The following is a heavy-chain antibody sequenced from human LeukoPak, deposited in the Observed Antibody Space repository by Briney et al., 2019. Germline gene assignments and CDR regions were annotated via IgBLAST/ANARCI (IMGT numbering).Heavy chain of an antibody. V-gene: IGHV3-53*05. CDR3: AKDIDSKLYWYFDL. CDR2: IYSGGST. CDR1: GFIVSSNY. J-gene: IGHJ2*01. D-gene: IGHD3-22*01. Sequence: GGSLRLSCAASGFIVSSNYMSWVRQAPGKGLEWVSVIYSGGSTYYADSVKGRFTISRDNSKNTLYLQMNSLRAEDTAVYYCAKDIDSKLYWYFDLWGRGTLVTVSS.